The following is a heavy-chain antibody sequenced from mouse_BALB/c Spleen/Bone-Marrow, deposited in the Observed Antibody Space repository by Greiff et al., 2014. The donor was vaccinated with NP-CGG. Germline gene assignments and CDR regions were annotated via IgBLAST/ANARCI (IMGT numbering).Heavy chain of an antibody. CDR2: INPSNGRT. J-gene: IGHJ2*01. CDR1: GYTFTSYW. CDR3: ARTYFDY. Sequence: LQESGAELVKPGASVKLSCKASGYTFTSYWMHWVKQRPGQGLEWIGEINPSNGRTNYNEKFKSKATLTVEKSSSTAYMQLSSLTSEDSAVYYCARTYFDYWGQGTTLTVSS. V-gene: IGHV1S81*02.